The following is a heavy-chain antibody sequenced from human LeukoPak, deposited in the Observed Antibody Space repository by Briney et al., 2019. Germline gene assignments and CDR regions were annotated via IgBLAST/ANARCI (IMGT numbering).Heavy chain of an antibody. CDR2: ISSSGSTI. D-gene: IGHD4-17*01. CDR3: ASGVTTVTYANYFDY. V-gene: IGHV3-11*01. J-gene: IGHJ4*02. CDR1: GFTFSDYY. Sequence: PGGSLRLSCAASGFTFSDYYMSWIRQAPGKGLEWVSYISSSGSTIYYADSAKGRFTISRDNAKNSLYLQMNSLRAEDTAVYYCASGVTTVTYANYFDYWGQGTLVTVSS.